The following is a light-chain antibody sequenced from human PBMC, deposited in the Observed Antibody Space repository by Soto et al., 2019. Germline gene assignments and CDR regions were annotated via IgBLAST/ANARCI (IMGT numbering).Light chain of an antibody. J-gene: IGLJ1*01. CDR3: QSYDSSLFV. V-gene: IGLV1-40*01. CDR1: SSNIEAGYD. CDR2: ANT. Sequence: QSVLTQPPSVSVAPGQRVTISCTGSSSNIEAGYDVHWYQHLPRTAPKLLIYANTNRPSGVPDRFSGSKSGTSASLAITGLQPEDEADYYCQSYDSSLFVFGTGTKVTVL.